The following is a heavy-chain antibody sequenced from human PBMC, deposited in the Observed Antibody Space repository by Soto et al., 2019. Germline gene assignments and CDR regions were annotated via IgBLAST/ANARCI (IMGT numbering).Heavy chain of an antibody. V-gene: IGHV3-74*01. D-gene: IGHD1-26*01. CDR1: KFSFSGYW. J-gene: IGHJ5*02. CDR2: VNPDGSTT. Sequence: EVQLVESGGGLVQPGGSLRLSCAASKFSFSGYWMHWVRQAPGKGLMWVSRVNPDGSTTTYADSVKGRFTLSRDNAKNTVFLQMNSLRADDTAVYYCAKVASGSYDWFDPWGQGTLVTVSS. CDR3: AKVASGSYDWFDP.